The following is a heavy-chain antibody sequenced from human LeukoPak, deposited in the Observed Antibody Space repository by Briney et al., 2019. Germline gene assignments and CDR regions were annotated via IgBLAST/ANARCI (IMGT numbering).Heavy chain of an antibody. D-gene: IGHD4-17*01. CDR2: IYYSGST. Sequence: SETLSLTCTVSGGSISSYYWGWIRQPPGKGLEWIGYIYYSGSTNYNPSLKSRVTISVDTSKSQFSLKLSSVTAADTAVYYCARALHDYGDYAFDYWGQGTLVTVSS. V-gene: IGHV4-59*01. CDR1: GGSISSYY. CDR3: ARALHDYGDYAFDY. J-gene: IGHJ4*02.